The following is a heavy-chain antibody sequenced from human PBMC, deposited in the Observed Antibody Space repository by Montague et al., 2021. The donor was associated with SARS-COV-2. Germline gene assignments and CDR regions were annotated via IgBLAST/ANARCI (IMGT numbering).Heavy chain of an antibody. Sequence: SETLSLTCTVSGGSISSYYWSWIRQPPEKGLEWIGYIYYSGSTNYNPSLKSRVTISVDASKNQFSLKLSSVTAADTAVYYCARGREYSSSAGFDYWGQGTLVTVSS. V-gene: IGHV4-59*01. J-gene: IGHJ4*02. CDR1: GGSISSYY. CDR3: ARGREYSSSAGFDY. CDR2: IYYSGST. D-gene: IGHD6-6*01.